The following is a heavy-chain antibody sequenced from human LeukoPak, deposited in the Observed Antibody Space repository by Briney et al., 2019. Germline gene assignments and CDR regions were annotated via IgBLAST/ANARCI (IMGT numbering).Heavy chain of an antibody. CDR2: IYTSGST. Sequence: PSETLSLTCTVSGGSISSYYWSWIRQPAGKGLEWIGRIYTSGSTNYNPSLKSRVTMSVDTSKNQFSLKLSSVTAADTAVYYCARDPTYSSSWDWFDPWGQGTLVTLSS. J-gene: IGHJ5*02. CDR3: ARDPTYSSSWDWFDP. CDR1: GGSISSYY. V-gene: IGHV4-4*07. D-gene: IGHD6-13*01.